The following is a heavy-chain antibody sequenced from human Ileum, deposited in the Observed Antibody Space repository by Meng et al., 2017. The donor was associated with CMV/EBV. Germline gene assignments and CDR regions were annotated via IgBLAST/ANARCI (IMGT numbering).Heavy chain of an antibody. CDR3: ARDLSRQQPLGFDY. CDR2: IRKDGSDK. D-gene: IGHD6-6*01. V-gene: IGHV3-30*02. Sequence: GESLKISCAASGFSFSKLGMHWVRQAPGKGLDWLAFIRKDGSDKYYADSVKGRFTISRDNSKNTLYLQMNSLRAEDTAVYYCARDLSRQQPLGFDYWGQGTLVTVSS. J-gene: IGHJ4*02. CDR1: GFSFSKLG.